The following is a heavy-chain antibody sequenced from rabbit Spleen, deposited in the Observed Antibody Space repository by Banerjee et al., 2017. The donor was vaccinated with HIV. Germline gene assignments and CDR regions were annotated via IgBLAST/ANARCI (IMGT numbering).Heavy chain of an antibody. D-gene: IGHD2-1*01. J-gene: IGHJ2*01. V-gene: IGHV1S45*01. Sequence: QEQLVESGGDLVQPEGSLTLTCTASGIDFSSYYYMCWVRQAPGKGLEWIACIGNGDGTTYYASWPKGRFTISRASSTTVTLQMTSLTVADTATYFCARGWGGDGHAFDPWGPGTLVTVS. CDR2: IGNGDGTT. CDR1: GIDFSSYYY. CDR3: ARGWGGDGHAFDP.